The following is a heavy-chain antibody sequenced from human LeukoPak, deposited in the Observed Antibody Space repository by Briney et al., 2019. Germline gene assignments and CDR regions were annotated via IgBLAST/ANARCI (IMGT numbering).Heavy chain of an antibody. CDR3: AKELSSGYYGYYFDY. J-gene: IGHJ4*02. D-gene: IGHD6-19*01. CDR1: GFTFSSYA. CDR2: ISGSGGST. Sequence: PGGSLRLSRAASGFTFSSYAMSWVRQAPGKGLEWVSTISGSGGSTNYADSVKGRFTISRDNSKNTLYLQMNSLRAEDTAVYYCAKELSSGYYGYYFDYWGQGTLVTVSS. V-gene: IGHV3-23*01.